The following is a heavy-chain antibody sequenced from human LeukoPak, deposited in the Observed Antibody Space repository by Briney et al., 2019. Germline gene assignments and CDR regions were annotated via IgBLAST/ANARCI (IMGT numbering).Heavy chain of an antibody. V-gene: IGHV1-46*01. CDR2: INPSGGST. Sequence: ASVKVSCKASGYTFTSYYMHWARQAPGQGLEWMGIINPSGGSTSYAQKFQGRVTMTRNTSISTAYMELSSLRSEDTAVYYCASYTRNDFRYYYGMDVWGQGTTVTVSS. CDR3: ASYTRNDFRYYYGMDV. D-gene: IGHD1-1*01. CDR1: GYTFTSYY. J-gene: IGHJ6*02.